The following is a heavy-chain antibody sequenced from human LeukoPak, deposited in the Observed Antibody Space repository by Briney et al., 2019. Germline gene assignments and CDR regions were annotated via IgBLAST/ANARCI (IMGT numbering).Heavy chain of an antibody. J-gene: IGHJ5*02. CDR1: GGTFSSYA. V-gene: IGHV1-69*10. CDR3: ARDTLYCSSTSCYLGGFQDNWFDP. D-gene: IGHD2-2*01. CDR2: IIPILGIA. Sequence: ASVKVSCKASGGTFSSYAISWVRQAPGQGLEWMGGIIPILGIANYAQKFQGRVTITADKSTSTAYMELSSLRSEDTAVYYCARDTLYCSSTSCYLGGFQDNWFDPWGQGTLVTVSS.